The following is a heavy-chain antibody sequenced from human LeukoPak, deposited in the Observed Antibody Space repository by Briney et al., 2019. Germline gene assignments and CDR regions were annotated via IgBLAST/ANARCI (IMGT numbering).Heavy chain of an antibody. CDR3: ARSHGGSSNSFDP. CDR2: INHSGST. D-gene: IGHD2-15*01. J-gene: IGHJ5*02. CDR1: GGSFSGYY. Sequence: SETLSLTCAVYGGSFSGYYWSWIRQPPGKGLEWIGEINHSGSTNYNPSLKSRFSISVDSSKNQFSLKVSSVTAADTAVYYCARSHGGSSNSFDPWGQGTLVTVSS. V-gene: IGHV4-34*01.